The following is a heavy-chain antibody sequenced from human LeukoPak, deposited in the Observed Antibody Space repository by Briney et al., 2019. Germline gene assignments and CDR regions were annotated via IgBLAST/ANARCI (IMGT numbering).Heavy chain of an antibody. Sequence: GGSLRLSCAASGFTFSSNGMHWVRQAPGKGLEWVAVISYDGSNKYYADSVKGRFTISRDNSKNTLYLQMNSLRAEDTAVYYCAKDRSGSGGLDFDYWGQGTLVTVSS. CDR3: AKDRSGSGGLDFDY. CDR2: ISYDGSNK. V-gene: IGHV3-30*18. D-gene: IGHD3-10*01. J-gene: IGHJ4*02. CDR1: GFTFSSNG.